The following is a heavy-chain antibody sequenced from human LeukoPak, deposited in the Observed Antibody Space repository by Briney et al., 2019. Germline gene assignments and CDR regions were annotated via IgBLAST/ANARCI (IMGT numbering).Heavy chain of an antibody. J-gene: IGHJ4*02. CDR1: GFTFSSFW. CDR2: INQDGSEI. CDR3: ARGGWGYDY. D-gene: IGHD6-19*01. V-gene: IGHV3-7*01. Sequence: GGSLRLSSAASGFTFSSFWMSWVRQAPGKGLEWVASINQDGSEIYYVGSVEGQFTISRDNAKNSLYLQMNSLRAEDTAVYYCARGGWGYDYWGQGTLVTVSS.